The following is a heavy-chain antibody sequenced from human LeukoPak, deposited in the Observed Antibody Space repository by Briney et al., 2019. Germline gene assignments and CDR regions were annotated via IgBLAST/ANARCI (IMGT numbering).Heavy chain of an antibody. CDR1: GGSITTHY. V-gene: IGHV4-59*08. J-gene: IGHJ4*02. Sequence: SETLSLTCSVSGGSITTHYWSWIRQPPGKGLEWIGCVHHTDSPNFNPSLKSRVTISLDTSKNQFSLKLVSVTAADTAVYYCARHSYTNCIDYWGQGTLVTVSS. CDR3: ARHSYTNCIDY. D-gene: IGHD4-11*01. CDR2: VHHTDSP.